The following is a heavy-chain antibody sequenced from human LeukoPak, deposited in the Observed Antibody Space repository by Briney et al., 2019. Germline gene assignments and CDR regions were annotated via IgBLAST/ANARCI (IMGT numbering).Heavy chain of an antibody. J-gene: IGHJ4*02. V-gene: IGHV3-53*01. D-gene: IGHD6-13*01. CDR1: RFTVSSNY. Sequence: GGSLRLSCAASRFTVSSNYMSWVRQAPGKGLEWVSVIYSGGSTYYADSVKGRFTISRDNSKNTLYLQMNSLRAEDTAVYYCARDAGGIWTPFDYWGQGTLVTVSS. CDR3: ARDAGGIWTPFDY. CDR2: IYSGGST.